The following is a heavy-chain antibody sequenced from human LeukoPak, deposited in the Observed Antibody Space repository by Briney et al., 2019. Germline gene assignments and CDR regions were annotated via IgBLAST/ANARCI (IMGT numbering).Heavy chain of an antibody. D-gene: IGHD4-11*01. CDR1: GFIFSSAW. CDR2: IKSKTHGGTT. CDR3: TTDPSTLGNF. Sequence: GGSLRLSCATSGFIFSSAWMSWVRQAPGKGLEWVGRIKSKTHGGTTEYAAPVKGRFTISRDDSKNTLYLQMDSLKTEDIAVYYCTTDPSTLGNFWGPGTLVTVSS. V-gene: IGHV3-15*01. J-gene: IGHJ4*02.